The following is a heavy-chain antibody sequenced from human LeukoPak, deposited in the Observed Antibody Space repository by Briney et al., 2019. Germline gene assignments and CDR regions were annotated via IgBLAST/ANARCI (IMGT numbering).Heavy chain of an antibody. J-gene: IGHJ4*02. CDR1: GFTFSSYS. V-gene: IGHV3-21*01. Sequence: GGSLRLSCAASGFTFSSYSMSWVRQAPGKGLEWVSSISSSSSYIYYADSVKGRFTISRDNAKNSLYLQMNSLRAEDTAIYYCARDGDIVVVVAVNYIDYWGQGTLVTVSS. CDR3: ARDGDIVVVVAVNYIDY. CDR2: ISSSSSYI. D-gene: IGHD2-15*01.